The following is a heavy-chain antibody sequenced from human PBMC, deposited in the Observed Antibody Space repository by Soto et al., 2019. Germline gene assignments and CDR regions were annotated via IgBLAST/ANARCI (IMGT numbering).Heavy chain of an antibody. CDR3: ARVGPNDYDSSGPDYYYYGMDV. CDR1: GGSISSGDYY. D-gene: IGHD3-22*01. Sequence: QVQLQESAPGLVKPSQTLSLTCTVSGGSISSGDYYWSWIRQPPGKGLEWIGYLYYSGSTYFNPSLKSRVPISVDTSKNQFSLKLSSVTAADTAVYYCARVGPNDYDSSGPDYYYYGMDVWGQGTTVTVSS. V-gene: IGHV4-30-4*01. CDR2: LYYSGST. J-gene: IGHJ6*02.